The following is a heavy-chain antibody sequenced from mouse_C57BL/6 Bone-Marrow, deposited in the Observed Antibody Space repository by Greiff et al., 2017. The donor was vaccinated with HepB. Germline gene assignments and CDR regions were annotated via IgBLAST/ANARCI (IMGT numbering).Heavy chain of an antibody. CDR2: IYPGRGST. J-gene: IGHJ3*01. Sequence: QVQLQQPGAELVKPGASVKMSCKASGYTFTSYWITWVKQRPGQGLEWIGDIYPGRGSTNYNEKFKSKATLTVDTSSSTAYMQLSSLTSEDSAVYYGARRADGYDGFAYWGQGTRVTVSA. CDR1: GYTFTSYW. D-gene: IGHD2-2*01. V-gene: IGHV1-55*01. CDR3: ARRADGYDGFAY.